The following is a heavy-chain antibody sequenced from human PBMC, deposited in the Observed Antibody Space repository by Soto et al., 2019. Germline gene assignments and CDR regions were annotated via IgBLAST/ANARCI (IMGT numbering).Heavy chain of an antibody. J-gene: IGHJ3*02. CDR1: GFTVSSYG. CDR3: AIDRLAGNRSSGCCRYFDI. CDR2: IWWDGSNK. Sequence: GGSPSLSCAASGFTVSSYGMHWLRQAPGKGREWVAAIWWDGSNKYYADSVKGRLTISRESSRNMLFLQMNSLRAEDTAVYYCAIDRLAGNRSSGCCRYFDIWGQGTMGTVSS. V-gene: IGHV3-33*01. D-gene: IGHD2-15*01.